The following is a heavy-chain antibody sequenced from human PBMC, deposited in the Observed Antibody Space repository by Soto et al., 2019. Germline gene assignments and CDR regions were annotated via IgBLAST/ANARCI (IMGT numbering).Heavy chain of an antibody. CDR2: ISYSGSI. V-gene: IGHV4-59*08. J-gene: IGHJ6*03. Sequence: QVQLQESGPGLVKPSETLSLTCTVSGGSLSGFYWSWIRQPPGKRLEWIGYISYSGSINYNPSLRSRVTISIQTSKNQFSLNLNSVTAADTAVYYCARLGVAPVRPGGNYYYSMDVWGKGTTVTVSS. CDR1: GGSLSGFY. CDR3: ARLGVAPVRPGGNYYYSMDV. D-gene: IGHD3-10*01.